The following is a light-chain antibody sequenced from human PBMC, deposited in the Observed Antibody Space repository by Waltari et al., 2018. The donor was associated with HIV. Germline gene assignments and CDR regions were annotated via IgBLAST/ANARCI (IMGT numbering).Light chain of an antibody. V-gene: IGLV1-51*01. J-gene: IGLJ1*01. CDR2: DNN. CDR3: GAWDTSLSAVV. Sequence: QSVLTQPPSVSAAPGPKVTISCSGTSPNIWNHQISLYQQLPGTAPKLLIYDNNKRPSGIPDRFSASKSGTSATLGITGLQTGDEAEYYCGAWDTSLSAVVFGTGTKVTVL. CDR1: SPNIWNHQ.